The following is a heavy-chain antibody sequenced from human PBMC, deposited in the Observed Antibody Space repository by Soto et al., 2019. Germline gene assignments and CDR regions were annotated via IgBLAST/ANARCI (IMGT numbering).Heavy chain of an antibody. V-gene: IGHV1-18*01. J-gene: IGHJ4*02. Sequence: ASVKVSCKASGDTFTSSGISWVRQAPGQGLEWMGWISPYNYNTNYAQKFQGRVIMTTDTSDTSTSTVFMELRSLRSDDTAMYYCARDAYSSSATLDYWGQGTLVTVSS. CDR3: ARDAYSSSATLDY. D-gene: IGHD6-6*01. CDR1: GDTFTSSG. CDR2: ISPYNYNT.